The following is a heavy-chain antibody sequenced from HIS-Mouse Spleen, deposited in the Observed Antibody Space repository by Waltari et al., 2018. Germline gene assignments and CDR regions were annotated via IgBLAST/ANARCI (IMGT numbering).Heavy chain of an antibody. J-gene: IGHJ4*02. V-gene: IGHV3-30*18. CDR1: GFTFSSYG. CDR3: AKASSGWLDY. Sequence: QVQLVESGGGVVQPGRSLRLSCAASGFTFSSYGMHWVRQAPGKGLEWVAVISYDGRNKCYADSVKGRFTISRDNSKNTLYLQMNSLRAEDTAVYYCAKASSGWLDYWGQGTLVTVSS. CDR2: ISYDGRNK. D-gene: IGHD6-19*01.